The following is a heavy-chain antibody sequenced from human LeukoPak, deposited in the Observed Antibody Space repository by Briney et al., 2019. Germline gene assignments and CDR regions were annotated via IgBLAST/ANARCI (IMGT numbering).Heavy chain of an antibody. V-gene: IGHV4-38-2*02. D-gene: IGHD3-3*01. Sequence: PSETLSLTCTVSGYSISSGYYWGWIRPPPGKGLEWIGSIYHSGSTYYNPSLKSRVTISVDTSKNQFSLKLSSVTAADTAVYYCARGVGDFWSGYQDAFDIWGQGTMVTVSS. CDR2: IYHSGST. CDR1: GYSISSGYY. J-gene: IGHJ3*02. CDR3: ARGVGDFWSGYQDAFDI.